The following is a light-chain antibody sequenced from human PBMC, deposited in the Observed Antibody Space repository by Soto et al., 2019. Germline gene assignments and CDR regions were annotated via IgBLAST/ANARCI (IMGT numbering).Light chain of an antibody. CDR2: GAS. V-gene: IGKV3-20*01. CDR3: QQYGSSPFT. J-gene: IGKJ3*01. Sequence: EIVLTQSPGTLSLSPGERATLSCRASQSVSSGFLAWYQQKPGQTPRLLIYGASTRATGIPDRFSGSGSGTDCTLTISRLEPEDFAVYYCQQYGSSPFTFGPGTKVDIK. CDR1: QSVSSGF.